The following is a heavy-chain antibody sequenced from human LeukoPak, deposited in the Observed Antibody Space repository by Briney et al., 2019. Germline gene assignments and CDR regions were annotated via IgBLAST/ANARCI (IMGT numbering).Heavy chain of an antibody. Sequence: GGSLRLSCAASGFTLSRYSMHWVRQAPGKGLEFVSAISSNGERTYYANSVKGRFTISRDISKNTLYLQMHSLRAEDTAVYYCGKDAGTTRWDGPLGYWGQGTLVTVSS. V-gene: IGHV3-64*01. J-gene: IGHJ4*02. CDR2: ISSNGERT. CDR3: GKDAGTTRWDGPLGY. D-gene: IGHD1-14*01. CDR1: GFTLSRYS.